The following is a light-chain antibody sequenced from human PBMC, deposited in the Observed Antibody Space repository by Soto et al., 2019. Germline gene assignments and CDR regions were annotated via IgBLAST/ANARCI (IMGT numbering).Light chain of an antibody. CDR3: QQSGT. V-gene: IGKV1-5*01. J-gene: IGKJ2*02. CDR2: DAS. Sequence: DIQMTQSPSTLSASVGDRVTITCRASQSISSWLAWYQQKPGKAPKLLIYDASSLESGVPSRFSGSGSGTEFTLNISSLQPDDFATYYCQQSGTFGQGTKLEIK. CDR1: QSISSW.